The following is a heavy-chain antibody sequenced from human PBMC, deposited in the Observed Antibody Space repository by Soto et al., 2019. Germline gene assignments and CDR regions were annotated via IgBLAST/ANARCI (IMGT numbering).Heavy chain of an antibody. Sequence: LRLSCAASGFTFSSYWMHWVRQVPGKGLVWVSRINSEGSITTYADSVKGRCTISRDNAKNMLYLQMNSLRGEDTAVYYCVREGGLLRFLEWLPAYAMDVWGQGTTVTVSS. D-gene: IGHD3-3*01. CDR1: GFTFSSYW. CDR2: INSEGSIT. J-gene: IGHJ6*02. V-gene: IGHV3-74*03. CDR3: VREGGLLRFLEWLPAYAMDV.